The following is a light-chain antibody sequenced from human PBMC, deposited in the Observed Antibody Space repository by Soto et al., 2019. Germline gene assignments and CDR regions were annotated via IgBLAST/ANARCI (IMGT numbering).Light chain of an antibody. Sequence: DIHMTQSPSTLSEIVGDRVPITCLASESINTWLAWYQQKPGKAPKLLIYDASRLRSGVPSRFSGSGYGTDFSLIISSLQPEDLATYYCKQANSFPLTFGGGTKVDI. CDR2: DAS. CDR1: ESINTW. CDR3: KQANSFPLT. J-gene: IGKJ4*01. V-gene: IGKV1-12*01.